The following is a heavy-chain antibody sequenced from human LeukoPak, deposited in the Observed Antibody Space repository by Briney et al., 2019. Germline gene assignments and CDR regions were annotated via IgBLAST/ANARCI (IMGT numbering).Heavy chain of an antibody. J-gene: IGHJ5*02. CDR1: GFTFSSYA. Sequence: GGSLRLSCAASGFTFSSYAMHWVRQAPGKGLEWVAVISYDGSNKYYADSVKGRFTISRDNSKNTLYLQMNSLRAEDTAVYYCAKGWSFDPWGQGTLVTVSS. V-gene: IGHV3-30*04. CDR2: ISYDGSNK. D-gene: IGHD2-8*01. CDR3: AKGWSFDP.